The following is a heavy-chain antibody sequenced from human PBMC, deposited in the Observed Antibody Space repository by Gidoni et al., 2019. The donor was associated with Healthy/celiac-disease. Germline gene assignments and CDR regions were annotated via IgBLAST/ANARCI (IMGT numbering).Heavy chain of an antibody. CDR1: GFTFRSYA. D-gene: IGHD3-16*01. CDR3: ARENQGGGAIYYYYGMDV. V-gene: IGHV3-30*04. Sequence: QVQLVESGGGVVQPGRSLRLSCAASGFTFRSYAMHWVRQAPGKGLEWVAVISYDGSNKYYADSVKGRFTISRDNSKNTLYLQMNSLRAEDTAVYYCARENQGGGAIYYYYGMDVWGQGTTVTVSS. J-gene: IGHJ6*02. CDR2: ISYDGSNK.